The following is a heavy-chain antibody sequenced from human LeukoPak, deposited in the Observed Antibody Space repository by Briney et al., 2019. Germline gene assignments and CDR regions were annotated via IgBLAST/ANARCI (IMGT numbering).Heavy chain of an antibody. CDR1: GFTFSSYA. V-gene: IGHV3-23*01. Sequence: GGSLRLSCAASGFTFSSYAMSWVRQAPGKGLEWVSAISGSGGSTYYADSVKGRFTISRDNSKNTLYLQMNSLRAEDTAVYYCAKDRGRNDPYYYYYYGMDVWGQGTTVTVSS. CDR2: ISGSGGST. J-gene: IGHJ6*02. CDR3: AKDRGRNDPYYYYYYGMDV. D-gene: IGHD1-1*01.